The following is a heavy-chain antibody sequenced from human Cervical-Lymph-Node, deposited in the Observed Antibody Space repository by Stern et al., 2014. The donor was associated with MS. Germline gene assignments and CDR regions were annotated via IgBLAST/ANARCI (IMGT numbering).Heavy chain of an antibody. V-gene: IGHV3-15*01. CDR1: GFTFSGPW. J-gene: IGHJ4*02. CDR2: IKTTSDGGNT. Sequence: EVQLVESGGGLVRPGGSLRLSCAASGFTFSGPWMNWVRQAPGKGLEWVGRIKTTSDGGNTDYAAPVKGRFIISRDDSKNTLYLQMNSLKSEDTGIYYCTTVLSWGQGTLVTVSS. CDR3: TTVLS.